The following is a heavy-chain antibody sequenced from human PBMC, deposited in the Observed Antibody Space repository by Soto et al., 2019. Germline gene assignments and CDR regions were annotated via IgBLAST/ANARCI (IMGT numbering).Heavy chain of an antibody. V-gene: IGHV4-59*08. CDR3: AGHLMTYFDY. J-gene: IGHJ4*02. Sequence: SETLSLTCTVSGGSISSYYLSWIRQPPGKGLEWIGYIYYSGSTNYNPSLKSRVTISVDTSKNQFSLKLSSVTAADTAVYYCAGHLMTYFDYWGQGTLVTVSS. CDR1: GGSISSYY. CDR2: IYYSGST. D-gene: IGHD3-9*01.